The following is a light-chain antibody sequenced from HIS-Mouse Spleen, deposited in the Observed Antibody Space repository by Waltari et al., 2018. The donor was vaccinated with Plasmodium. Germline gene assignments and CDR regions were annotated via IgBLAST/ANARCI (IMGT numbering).Light chain of an antibody. J-gene: IGLJ3*02. CDR1: ALPKKY. CDR2: EDS. Sequence: SYELTQPPSVSVSPGQTARITCYGDALPKKYAYWYQQKSGQAHVLVIYEDSKRPSGIPERFSGSSSGTMATLTISGAQVEDEADYYCYSTDSSGNHRVFGGGTKLTVL. CDR3: YSTDSSGNHRV. V-gene: IGLV3-10*01.